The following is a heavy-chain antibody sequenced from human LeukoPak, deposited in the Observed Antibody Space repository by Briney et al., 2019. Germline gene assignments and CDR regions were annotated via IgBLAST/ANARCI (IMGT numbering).Heavy chain of an antibody. CDR2: FTAYSGASI. CDR1: GFTFSSYN. J-gene: IGHJ4*02. Sequence: PGGSLRLSCTASGFTFSSYNMNWVRQAPGKGLEWVSSFTAYSGASIYYADSVRGRFTISRDNAKNSLYLQINSLRAKDTAVYYCARGTYSGYDSSFDYWGQGTLVTVSS. CDR3: ARGTYSGYDSSFDY. D-gene: IGHD5-12*01. V-gene: IGHV3-21*01.